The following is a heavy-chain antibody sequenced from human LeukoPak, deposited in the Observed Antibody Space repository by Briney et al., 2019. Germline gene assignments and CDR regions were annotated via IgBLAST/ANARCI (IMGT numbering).Heavy chain of an antibody. D-gene: IGHD6-13*01. V-gene: IGHV3-11*01. CDR3: ARASGDGSSWYAGWFDP. Sequence: GGSLRLSCAASGFTFSDYYMSWIRQAPGKGLEWVSYISSSGSTIYYADSVKGRFTISRDNAKNSLYLQMNSLRAEDTAVYYCARASGDGSSWYAGWFDPWGQGTLVTVSS. J-gene: IGHJ5*02. CDR1: GFTFSDYY. CDR2: ISSSGSTI.